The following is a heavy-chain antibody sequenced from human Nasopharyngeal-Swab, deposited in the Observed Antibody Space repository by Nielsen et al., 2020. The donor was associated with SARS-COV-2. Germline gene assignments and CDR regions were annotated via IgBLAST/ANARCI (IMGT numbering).Heavy chain of an antibody. CDR1: GFSFSSYW. D-gene: IGHD3-10*01. CDR2: IKQDGSDK. J-gene: IGHJ6*03. Sequence: GESLKISCAASGFSFSSYWMTWVRQAPGKGLEWVANIKQDGSDKYYVDSVKGRFTISRDNAKNSLYLQLTYLRAEDTAVYYCARDFGYGDEIDGAYYYYMDVWGKGTTVTVSS. CDR3: ARDFGYGDEIDGAYYYYMDV. V-gene: IGHV3-7*03.